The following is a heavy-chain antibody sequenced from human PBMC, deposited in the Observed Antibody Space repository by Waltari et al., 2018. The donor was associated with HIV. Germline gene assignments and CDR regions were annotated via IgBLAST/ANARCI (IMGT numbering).Heavy chain of an antibody. CDR2: IYTSGST. D-gene: IGHD3-22*01. CDR3: ASGYYDSSGYYFSAFDY. V-gene: IGHV4-4*07. Sequence: GRIYTSGSTNYNPSLKSRVTMSVDTSKNQFSLKLSSVTAADTAVYYCASGYYDSSGYYFSAFDYWGQGTLVTVSS. J-gene: IGHJ4*02.